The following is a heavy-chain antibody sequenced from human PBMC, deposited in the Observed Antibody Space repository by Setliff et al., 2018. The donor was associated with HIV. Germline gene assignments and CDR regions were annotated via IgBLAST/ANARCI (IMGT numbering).Heavy chain of an antibody. Sequence: SETLSLTCAVYTGSFSGYYWSWIRQPPGKGLEWIGEITHSRSTNYNPSLKSRATISVDTSKNHFSLKLTPLTAADPAVYYCARAQLPPTYIDVWGSGTTVTVSS. CDR1: TGSFSGYY. V-gene: IGHV4-34*01. J-gene: IGHJ6*03. CDR2: ITHSRST. D-gene: IGHD2-2*01. CDR3: ARAQLPPTYIDV.